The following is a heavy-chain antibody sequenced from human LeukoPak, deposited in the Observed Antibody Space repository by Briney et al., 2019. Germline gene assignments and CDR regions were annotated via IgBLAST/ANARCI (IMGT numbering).Heavy chain of an antibody. D-gene: IGHD2-15*01. CDR2: ISGSGDNT. CDR1: GFAFDDYA. V-gene: IGHV3-23*01. J-gene: IGHJ4*02. CDR3: AIRPKVPPTPGDY. Sequence: PGGSLRLSCVASGFAFDDYAMTWVRQAPGKGLEWVSGISGSGDNTYYADSVKGRFTISRDNSQNTLHLQMNSLRVDDTAAYYCAIRPKVPPTPGDYWGQGTLVTVSS.